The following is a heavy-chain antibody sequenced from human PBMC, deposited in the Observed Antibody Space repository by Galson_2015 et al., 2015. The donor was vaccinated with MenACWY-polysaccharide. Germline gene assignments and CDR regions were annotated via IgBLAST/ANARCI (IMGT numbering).Heavy chain of an antibody. Sequence: SLRLSCAASGFTFDDYAMHWVRQAPGKGLEWVSGISWNSGSIGYADSVKGRFTISRDNAKNSLYLQMNSLRAEDTALYYCAKANVAVGGVFDYWGQGTLVTVSS. CDR3: AKANVAVGGVFDY. J-gene: IGHJ4*02. CDR1: GFTFDDYA. V-gene: IGHV3-9*01. D-gene: IGHD6-19*01. CDR2: ISWNSGSI.